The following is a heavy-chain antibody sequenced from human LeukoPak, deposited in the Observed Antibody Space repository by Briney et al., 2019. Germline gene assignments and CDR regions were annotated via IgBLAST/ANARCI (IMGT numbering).Heavy chain of an antibody. CDR1: GGSFSGYY. Sequence: SETLSLTCAVYGGSFSGYYWSWIRQPPGKGLEWIGEINHSGSTNYNPSLKSRVTISVDMSKNQFSLKLSSVTAADTAVYYCARVIPTTYYYGSGSYKYNWFDPWGQGTLVTVSS. CDR3: ARVIPTTYYYGSGSYKYNWFDP. V-gene: IGHV4-34*01. CDR2: INHSGST. D-gene: IGHD3-10*01. J-gene: IGHJ5*02.